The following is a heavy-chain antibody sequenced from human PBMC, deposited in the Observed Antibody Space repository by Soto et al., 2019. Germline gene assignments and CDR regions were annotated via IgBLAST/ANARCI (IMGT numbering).Heavy chain of an antibody. CDR2: LYCQRGGI. J-gene: IGHJ4*02. CDR3: AKDAVAGDGLWLMDN. Sequence: GVFPRPSFAAPGFPFCSHALTWGRQAPGEGVERGAGLYCQRGGIKNADPLGGRFTLFRDNSNNLVFLQMRRLRVEDTALYFCAKDAVAGDGLWLMDNCGPGTLVIVSS. D-gene: IGHD2-21*02. V-gene: IGHV3-23*01. CDR1: GFPFCSHA.